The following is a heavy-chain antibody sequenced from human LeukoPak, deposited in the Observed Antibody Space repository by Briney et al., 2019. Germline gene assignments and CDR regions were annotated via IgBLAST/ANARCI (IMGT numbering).Heavy chain of an antibody. V-gene: IGHV3-48*03. D-gene: IGHD2-15*01. CDR3: TRGPYCSGGSCYSLGEFDP. J-gene: IGHJ5*02. CDR1: GFTFSSYE. Sequence: TGGSLRLSCAASGFTFSSYEMNWVRQAPGKGLEWISYITNSGSTIYYADSVKGRFTISRDNAKNSLYLQMNSLRAEDTAVYYCTRGPYCSGGSCYSLGEFDPWGQGTLVTVSS. CDR2: ITNSGSTI.